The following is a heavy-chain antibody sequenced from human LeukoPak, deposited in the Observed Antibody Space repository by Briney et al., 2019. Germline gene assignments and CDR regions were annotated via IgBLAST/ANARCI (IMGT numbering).Heavy chain of an antibody. D-gene: IGHD3-10*01. CDR3: ARGLSGFSTGDYFDY. V-gene: IGHV2-70*04. CDR1: GFSLSTSGMR. CDR2: IDWDDDK. J-gene: IGHJ4*02. Sequence: SGPALVKPTQTLTLTCTFSGFSLSTSGMRGSWIRQPPGKALEWLARIDWDDDKFYSTSLKTRLTISKDTSKNQVVLTMTNMDPVDTATYYCARGLSGFSTGDYFDYWGQGTLVTVSS.